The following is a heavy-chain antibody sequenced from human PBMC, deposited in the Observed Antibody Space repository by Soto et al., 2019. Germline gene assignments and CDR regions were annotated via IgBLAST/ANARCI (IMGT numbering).Heavy chain of an antibody. J-gene: IGHJ5*02. CDR2: IYYSGST. CDR1: GGSISSGDYY. D-gene: IGHD3-10*01. CDR3: ARASPPSSGHWFDP. Sequence: QVQLQESGPGLVKPSQTLSLTCTVSGGSISSGDYYWSWLRQPPGKGMEWIGYIYYSGSTYYIPSRQSRVTLSVDTSKIRFCLKMGSVPAADTAVYYGARASPPSSGHWFDPWGEGALVTVS. V-gene: IGHV4-30-4*01.